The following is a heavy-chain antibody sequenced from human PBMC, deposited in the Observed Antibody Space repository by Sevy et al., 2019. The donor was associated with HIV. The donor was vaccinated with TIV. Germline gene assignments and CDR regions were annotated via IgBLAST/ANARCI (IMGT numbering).Heavy chain of an antibody. D-gene: IGHD2-21*01. Sequence: GGSLRLSCAASGFISSGSTMHWVRQASGKGLEWVGRISTRATNYATVYAASVKVRFTISRDDSKNTAYLQMNSLKTEATAVYYCTRGGEDYYMDVWGKGTTVTVSS. J-gene: IGHJ6*03. V-gene: IGHV3-73*01. CDR3: TRGGEDYYMDV. CDR1: GFISSGST. CDR2: ISTRATNYAT.